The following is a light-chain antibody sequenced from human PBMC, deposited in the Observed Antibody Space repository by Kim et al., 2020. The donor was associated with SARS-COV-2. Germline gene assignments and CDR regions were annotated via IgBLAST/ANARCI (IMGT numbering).Light chain of an antibody. CDR1: QSVSNY. J-gene: IGKJ2*01. CDR3: QQRTNWPPMYT. Sequence: NLLTQSPATLSLSLGERATLSCRASQSVSNYLAWYQQRPGQAPRLLIYDASIRATGIPARFSGSGSGTDFTLTISSLEPEDFAVYYCQQRTNWPPMYTFGQGTKLEI. CDR2: DAS. V-gene: IGKV3-11*01.